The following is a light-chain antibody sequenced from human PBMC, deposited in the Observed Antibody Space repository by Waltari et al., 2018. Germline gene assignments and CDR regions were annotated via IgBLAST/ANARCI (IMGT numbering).Light chain of an antibody. V-gene: IGKV4-1*01. Sequence: DIVLTQSPASLPVSLGERATIHCKSSQTVLYSSNNRNYFAWYQQKPGQPPKLLIYWASIRESGVPDRFSGSGSGTDFTLTIDSLRTEDVAVYYCQQYYNTPPTFGQGTRLEI. J-gene: IGKJ2*01. CDR3: QQYYNTPPT. CDR1: QTVLYSSNNRNY. CDR2: WAS.